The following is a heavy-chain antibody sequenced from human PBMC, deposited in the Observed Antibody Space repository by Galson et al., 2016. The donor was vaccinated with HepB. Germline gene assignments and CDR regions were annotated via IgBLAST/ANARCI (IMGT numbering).Heavy chain of an antibody. D-gene: IGHD1-26*01. CDR1: GFTFNNFC. J-gene: IGHJ4*02. V-gene: IGHV3-30*18. Sequence: SLRLSCAASGFTFNNFCLHWARQAPGKGLEWVSRISSEGIDKYYADSVTARVTIPRDNSKNTVFLQMNSVSLEDTAVYYCAKEGSAIWSKWFDYWGQGSLVTVSS. CDR2: ISSEGIDK. CDR3: AKEGSAIWSKWFDY.